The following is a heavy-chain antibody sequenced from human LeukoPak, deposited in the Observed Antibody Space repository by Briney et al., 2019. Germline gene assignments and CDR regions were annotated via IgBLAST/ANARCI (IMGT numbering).Heavy chain of an antibody. CDR1: GCSISSYY. Sequence: SETLSLTCTVSGCSISSYYWSWIRQPPGKGLEGVGYIYYSGSTNDNPSLKSRVTISVDTSKNQLSLKLSSVTAADTAVYYCARVPPLFCSSTSCSTDLYFDYRGEGTLITVSS. CDR3: ARVPPLFCSSTSCSTDLYFDY. J-gene: IGHJ4*02. D-gene: IGHD2-2*01. V-gene: IGHV4-59*01. CDR2: IYYSGST.